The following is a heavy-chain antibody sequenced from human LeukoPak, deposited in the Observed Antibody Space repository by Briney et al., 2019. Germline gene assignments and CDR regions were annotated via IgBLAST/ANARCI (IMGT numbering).Heavy chain of an antibody. D-gene: IGHD3-10*01. CDR1: GGTFSSYA. V-gene: IGHV1-2*04. CDR3: ARVEITMVRGGAFDI. J-gene: IGHJ3*02. CDR2: INPNSGGT. Sequence: EASVKVSCKASGGTFSSYAISWVRQAPGQGLEWMGWINPNSGGTNYAQKFQGWVTMTRDTSISTAYMELSRLRSDDTAVYYCARVEITMVRGGAFDIWGQGTMVTVSS.